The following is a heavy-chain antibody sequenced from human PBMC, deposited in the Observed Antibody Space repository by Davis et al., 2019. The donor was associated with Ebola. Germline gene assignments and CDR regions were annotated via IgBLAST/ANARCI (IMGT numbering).Heavy chain of an antibody. V-gene: IGHV4-34*01. J-gene: IGHJ5*02. D-gene: IGHD6-13*01. CDR2: INHSGST. Sequence: MPSETLSLTCAVYGGSFSGYYWSWIRQPPGKGLEWIGEINHSGSTNYNPPLKSRVTISVDTSKNQFSLKLSSVTAADTAVYYCARARSWGAWFDPWGQGTLVTVSS. CDR1: GGSFSGYY. CDR3: ARARSWGAWFDP.